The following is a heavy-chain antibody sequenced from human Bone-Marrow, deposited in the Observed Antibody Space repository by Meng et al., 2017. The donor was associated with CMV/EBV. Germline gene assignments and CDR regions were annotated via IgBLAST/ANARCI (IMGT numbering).Heavy chain of an antibody. D-gene: IGHD4-23*01. V-gene: IGHV4-39*07. CDR2: IYYSGST. CDR1: GGSISSSSYY. CDR3: ARDEVTLIYGMDV. J-gene: IGHJ6*02. Sequence: SETLSLTCTVSGGSISSSSYYWGWIRQPPGKGLEWIGSIYYSGSTYYNPSLKSRVTISVDTSKNQFSLKLSSVTAADTAVYYCARDEVTLIYGMDVWGQGTTVTVSS.